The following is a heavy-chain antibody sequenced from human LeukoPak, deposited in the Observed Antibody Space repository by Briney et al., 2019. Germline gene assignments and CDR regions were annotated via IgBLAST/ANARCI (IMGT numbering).Heavy chain of an antibody. D-gene: IGHD3-10*01. CDR2: MNPNSGNT. J-gene: IGHJ5*02. CDR1: GYTFTSYD. V-gene: IGHV1-8*02. Sequence: ASVKVSCKASGYTFTSYDNNWVRQATGQGLEWMGWMNPNSGNTGYAQKFQGRVTMTRNTSISTAYMELSSLRSEDTAVYYCARNLWGKYYYGSGSRPWGQGTLVTVSS. CDR3: ARNLWGKYYYGSGSRP.